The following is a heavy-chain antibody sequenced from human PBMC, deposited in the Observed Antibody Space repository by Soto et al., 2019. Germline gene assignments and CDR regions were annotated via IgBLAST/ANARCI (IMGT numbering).Heavy chain of an antibody. CDR1: GGSVNGYY. D-gene: IGHD3-3*01. CDR2: INHTGGT. Sequence: SETLSLTCAVYGGSVNGYYWNWIRQPPGKGLEWLGEINHTGGTHYNPSLKSRVTMSVDTSKNQFSLRLSSVTAADTAIYYCATRITVFGLLIPPFDPWGQGTQVTVSS. J-gene: IGHJ5*02. V-gene: IGHV4-34*01. CDR3: ATRITVFGLLIPPFDP.